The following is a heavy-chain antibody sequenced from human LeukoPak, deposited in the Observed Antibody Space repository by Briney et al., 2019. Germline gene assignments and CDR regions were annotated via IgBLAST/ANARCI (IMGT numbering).Heavy chain of an antibody. Sequence: ASVKVSCKAFGYTFIDYYVHWVRQALGQGLEWVGWFNRNSGVTNCAQKFQAWVTMTRDTSISTAYMELNRLRSDDTAIYYCARVSLIYGSGSYYQSPLTYWGQGALVTVS. CDR2: FNRNSGVT. D-gene: IGHD3-10*01. CDR1: GYTFIDYY. V-gene: IGHV1-2*04. J-gene: IGHJ4*02. CDR3: ARVSLIYGSGSYYQSPLTY.